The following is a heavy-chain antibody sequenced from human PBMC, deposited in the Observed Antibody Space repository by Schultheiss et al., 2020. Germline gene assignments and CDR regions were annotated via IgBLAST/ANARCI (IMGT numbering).Heavy chain of an antibody. CDR2: IYSGGST. V-gene: IGHV3-53*01. CDR3: AKRGNYYYDSSGYYMAGVSNWFDP. D-gene: IGHD3-22*01. Sequence: SCAASGFTVSSNYMSWVRQAPGKGLEWVSVIYSGGSTYYADSVKGRFTISRDNSKNTLYLQMNSLRAEDTAVYYCAKRGNYYYDSSGYYMAGVSNWFDPWGQGTMVTVSS. J-gene: IGHJ5*02. CDR1: GFTVSSNY.